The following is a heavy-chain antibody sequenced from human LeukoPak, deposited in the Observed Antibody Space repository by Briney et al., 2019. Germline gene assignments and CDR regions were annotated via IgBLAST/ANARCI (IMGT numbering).Heavy chain of an antibody. J-gene: IGHJ4*02. CDR3: ARAALRSYYFDY. CDR1: GFTFSSHW. CDR2: INGDGSNT. Sequence: GGSLRLSCAASGFTFSSHWMHWVRQAPGKGLVWVSRINGDGSNTTYADSVKGRFTISRDNAKNSLYLQMNSLRAEDTAVYYCARAALRSYYFDYWGQGTLVTVSS. V-gene: IGHV3-74*03.